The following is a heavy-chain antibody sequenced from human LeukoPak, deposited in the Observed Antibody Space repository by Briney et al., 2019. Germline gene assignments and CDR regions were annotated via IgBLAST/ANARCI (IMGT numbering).Heavy chain of an antibody. CDR3: VRDLSGIAAL. D-gene: IGHD6-13*01. Sequence: GGSLRLSCAASGFTFSSYWMHWARQAPGKGLVWVSRINSDGSSISNADSVKGRLTISRDNAKNTLHLQMDSLRAEDTAVYYCVRDLSGIAALWGQGTLVTVSS. CDR1: GFTFSSYW. V-gene: IGHV3-74*01. J-gene: IGHJ4*02. CDR2: INSDGSSI.